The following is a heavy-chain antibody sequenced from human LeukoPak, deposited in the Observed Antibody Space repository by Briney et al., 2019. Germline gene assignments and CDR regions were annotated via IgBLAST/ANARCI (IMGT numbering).Heavy chain of an antibody. CDR2: ISYDGSNK. J-gene: IGHJ4*02. Sequence: PGGSLRLSCAASGFTFSSYAMHWVRQAPGKGLEWVAVISYDGSNKYYADSVKGRFTISRDSSKNTLYLQMNSLRAEDTAVYYCARDARILRYFDWLRYWGQGTLVTVSS. V-gene: IGHV3-30*04. CDR3: ARDARILRYFDWLRY. CDR1: GFTFSSYA. D-gene: IGHD3-9*01.